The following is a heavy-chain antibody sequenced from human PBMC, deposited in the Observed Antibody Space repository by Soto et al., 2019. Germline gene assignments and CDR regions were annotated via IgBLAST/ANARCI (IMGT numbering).Heavy chain of an antibody. Sequence: PSETLSLTCTVSGGSISSGAYYWSWIRQHPGKGLEWIGYNFYSGSTYYKPSLKSRVTISVDTSKNQFSLKLSSVTAADTAVYYCAGDREHDVFDIWGQGTMVTVSS. CDR3: AGDREHDVFDI. D-gene: IGHD1-1*01. CDR2: NFYSGST. J-gene: IGHJ3*02. CDR1: GGSISSGAYY. V-gene: IGHV4-31*03.